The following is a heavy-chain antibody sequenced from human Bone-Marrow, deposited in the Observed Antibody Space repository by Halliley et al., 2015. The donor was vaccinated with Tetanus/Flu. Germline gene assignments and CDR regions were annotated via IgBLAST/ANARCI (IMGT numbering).Heavy chain of an antibody. V-gene: IGHV5-10-1*01. J-gene: IGHJ5*02. Sequence: GRIEPSDSYTNYSPSFEGHVTISVDKSINPAYLQWSSLKASDSAIYFCARHRSTASISGFDPWGQGTLVTVSS. D-gene: IGHD2-15*01. CDR3: ARHRSTASISGFDP. CDR2: IEPSDSYT.